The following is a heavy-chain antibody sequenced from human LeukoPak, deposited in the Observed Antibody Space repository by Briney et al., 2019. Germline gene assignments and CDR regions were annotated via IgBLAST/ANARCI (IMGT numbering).Heavy chain of an antibody. Sequence: SETLSLTCTVSGGSISSYYWSWIRQPPGKGLEWVGYIYYSGSTNYNPSHKSRVTISVDTSKNQFSLKLSSVTGAGTAVYYCARDPGSSSFDYWGQGTLVTVSS. V-gene: IGHV4-59*01. J-gene: IGHJ4*02. D-gene: IGHD1-26*01. CDR1: GGSISSYY. CDR2: IYYSGST. CDR3: ARDPGSSSFDY.